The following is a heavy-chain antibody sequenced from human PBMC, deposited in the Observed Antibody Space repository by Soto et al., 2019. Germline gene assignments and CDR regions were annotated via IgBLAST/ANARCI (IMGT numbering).Heavy chain of an antibody. Sequence: GESLKISCQGSGYSFTSYWISWVRQMPGKGLEWMGRIDPSDSYTNYSPSFQGHVTISADKSISTAYLQWSSLKASDTAMYYCAGRGSSSSYYYYYYGMDVWGQGTTVTVSS. V-gene: IGHV5-10-1*01. J-gene: IGHJ6*02. CDR1: GYSFTSYW. CDR3: AGRGSSSSYYYYYYGMDV. CDR2: IDPSDSYT. D-gene: IGHD6-6*01.